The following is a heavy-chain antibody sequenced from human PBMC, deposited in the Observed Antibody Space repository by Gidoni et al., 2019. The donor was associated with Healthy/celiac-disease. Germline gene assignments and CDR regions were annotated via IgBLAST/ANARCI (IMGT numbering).Heavy chain of an antibody. CDR1: GYTFTRYG. D-gene: IGHD2-2*02. CDR2: ISAYNGNT. J-gene: IGHJ6*02. CDR3: ARDRDCSSTSCYTVADYYYYGMDV. Sequence: QVQLVQSGAEVKKPGASVKVSCKASGYTFTRYGISWVRQAPGQGLEWMGWISAYNGNTNYAQKLQGRVTMTTDTSTSTAYMELRSLRSDDTAVYYCARDRDCSSTSCYTVADYYYYGMDVWGQGTTVTVSS. V-gene: IGHV1-18*01.